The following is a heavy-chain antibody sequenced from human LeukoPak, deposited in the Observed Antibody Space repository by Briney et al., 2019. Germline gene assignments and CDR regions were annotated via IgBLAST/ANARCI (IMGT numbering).Heavy chain of an antibody. Sequence: GGSLRLSCAASGFTFSSYAMSWVRQAPGKGLEWVSAISGSGGSTYYADSVKGRFTISRDNSKNTLYLQMNSLRAEDTAVYYCAKDPQFVVVPAARLYYFDYWGQGTLVTVSS. CDR3: AKDPQFVVVPAARLYYFDY. V-gene: IGHV3-23*01. CDR2: ISGSGGST. J-gene: IGHJ4*02. CDR1: GFTFSSYA. D-gene: IGHD2-2*01.